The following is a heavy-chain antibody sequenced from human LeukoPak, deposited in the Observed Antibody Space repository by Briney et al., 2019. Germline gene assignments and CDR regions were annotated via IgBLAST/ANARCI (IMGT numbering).Heavy chain of an antibody. CDR1: GGSFSGYY. CDR3: AREAAAGYFDY. V-gene: IGHV4-34*01. D-gene: IGHD6-13*01. CDR2: INHSGST. Sequence: SETLCLTCAVYGGSFSGYYWSWIRQPPGKGLEWIGEINHSGSTNYNPSLKSRVTISVDASKNQFSLKLSSVTAADTAVYYCAREAAAGYFDYWGQGTLVTVSS. J-gene: IGHJ4*02.